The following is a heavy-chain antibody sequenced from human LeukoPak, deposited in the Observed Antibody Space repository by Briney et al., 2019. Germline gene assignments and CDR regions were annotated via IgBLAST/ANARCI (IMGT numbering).Heavy chain of an antibody. J-gene: IGHJ3*02. CDR1: GYTFTGYY. CDR2: INPNSGGT. V-gene: IGHV1-2*06. D-gene: IGHD3-22*01. Sequence: ASVKVSCKASGYTFTGYYMHWVRQAPGQGLEWMGRINPNSGGTNYAQKFQGRVTMTRDTSISTAYMELSRLRSDDTAVYYCARYYYDSSGHPAALDIWGQGTMVTVSS. CDR3: ARYYYDSSGHPAALDI.